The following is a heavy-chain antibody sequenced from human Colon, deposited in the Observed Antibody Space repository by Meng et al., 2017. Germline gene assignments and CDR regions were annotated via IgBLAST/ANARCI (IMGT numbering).Heavy chain of an antibody. CDR3: ARVEVGITSGDY. D-gene: IGHD1-26*01. CDR1: EYTFTSYD. J-gene: IGHJ4*02. CDR2: MNPNSGNT. Sequence: QVELVQSGAEVKKPGASVKVSCKASEYTFTSYDINWVRQATGQGLEWMGWMNPNSGNTGYAQKFQGRVTMTRNTAISTAYMELSRLRSEDTAVYYCARVEVGITSGDYWGQGTLVTVSS. V-gene: IGHV1-8*01.